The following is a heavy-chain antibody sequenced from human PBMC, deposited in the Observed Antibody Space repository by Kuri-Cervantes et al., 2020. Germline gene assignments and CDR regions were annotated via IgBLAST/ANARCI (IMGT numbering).Heavy chain of an antibody. CDR1: GFTLSDYY. D-gene: IGHD4-17*01. J-gene: IGHJ3*02. V-gene: IGHV3-11*01. Sequence: GGSLRLSCAASGFTLSDYYMSWIRQAPGKGLEWVSYISSSGSTIYYADSVEGRFTISRDNAKNSLYLQMNSLRAEDTAVYYCARDMTTVTTDAFDIWGQGTMVTVSS. CDR2: ISSSGSTI. CDR3: ARDMTTVTTDAFDI.